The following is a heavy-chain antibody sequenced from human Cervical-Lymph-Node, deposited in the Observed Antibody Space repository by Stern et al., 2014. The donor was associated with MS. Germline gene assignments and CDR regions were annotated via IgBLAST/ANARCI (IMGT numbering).Heavy chain of an antibody. D-gene: IGHD3-16*01. CDR3: ARTRVWGGTDY. CDR2: ISAGNGNT. V-gene: IGHV1-3*01. J-gene: IGHJ4*02. Sequence: QVQLVESGAEVKKPGASVKVSCKASGYTFTSYAMHWVRQAPGQRLQWMGGISAGNGNTKYSQKFQGRVTITRDTSASTAYMELSSLRSEDTAVYYCARTRVWGGTDYWGQGTLVTVSS. CDR1: GYTFTSYA.